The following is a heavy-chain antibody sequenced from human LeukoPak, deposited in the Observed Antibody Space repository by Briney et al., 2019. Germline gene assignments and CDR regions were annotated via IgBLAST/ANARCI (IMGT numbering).Heavy chain of an antibody. CDR3: ARVRLRDAFDI. J-gene: IGHJ3*02. V-gene: IGHV3-33*01. D-gene: IGHD4-17*01. CDR1: GFTFSSYG. Sequence: PGGSLRLSCAASGFTFSSYGMHWVRQAPGKGLEWVAVIWYDGSNKYYADSVKGRFTISRDNSKNTLYLQMNSLRAEDTAVYYCARVRLRDAFDIWGQGTMVTVSS. CDR2: IWYDGSNK.